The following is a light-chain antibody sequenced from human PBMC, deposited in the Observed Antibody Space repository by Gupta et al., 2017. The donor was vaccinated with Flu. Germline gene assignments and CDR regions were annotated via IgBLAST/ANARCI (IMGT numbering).Light chain of an antibody. V-gene: IGKV1-12*01. CDR1: QSISDY. CDR2: GAS. J-gene: IGKJ4*01. Sequence: EIQMTQSPSSVSASIGDRVTITCRASQSISDYVAWYQQKPGEAPKLLIYGASTLHSGVPSRFSGSGTGTDFTLTISSLQPEDVATYYCQQAYSFPLTFGGGTKVDIE. CDR3: QQAYSFPLT.